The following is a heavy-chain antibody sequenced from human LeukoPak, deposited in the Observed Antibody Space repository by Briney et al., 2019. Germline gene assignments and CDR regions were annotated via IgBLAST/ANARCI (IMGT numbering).Heavy chain of an antibody. D-gene: IGHD1-1*01. J-gene: IGHJ4*02. CDR2: ISSSSSYI. V-gene: IGHV3-21*06. CDR1: GFTFSSYS. CDR3: ARDLMNWNDDDY. Sequence: PGGSLRLSCAASGFTFSSYSMTWVRQAPGKGLEWVSSISSSSSYIYYADSVKGRFTISRDNAENSLYLQMNSLRAEDTAVYYCARDLMNWNDDDYWGQGTLVTVSS.